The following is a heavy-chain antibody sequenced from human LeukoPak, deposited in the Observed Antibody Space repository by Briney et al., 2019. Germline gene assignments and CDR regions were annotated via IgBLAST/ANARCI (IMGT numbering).Heavy chain of an antibody. CDR1: GFTFSSYA. Sequence: GGSLRLSCAASGFTFSSYAVSWVRQAPGKGLEWVSAISGSGGSTYYADSVKGRFTISRDNSKNTLYLQMNSLRAEDTAVYYCAKDRYYGSGSYNFFGAFDIWGQGTMVTVSS. D-gene: IGHD3-10*01. CDR3: AKDRYYGSGSYNFFGAFDI. CDR2: ISGSGGST. J-gene: IGHJ3*02. V-gene: IGHV3-23*01.